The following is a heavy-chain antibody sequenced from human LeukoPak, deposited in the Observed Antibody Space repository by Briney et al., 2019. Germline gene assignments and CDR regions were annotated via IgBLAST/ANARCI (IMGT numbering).Heavy chain of an antibody. CDR3: ARDVDSTMVLFDY. D-gene: IGHD4/OR15-4a*01. V-gene: IGHV1-18*01. CDR2: ISGYNGNT. Sequence: ASVQVSCKASGYTFSSYGISWVRQAPGQGLEWMGWISGYNGNTKYAQKVQDRVTMTTDTSTSTAYMELRSLRSDDTAVYYCARDVDSTMVLFDYWGQGTLVTVSS. J-gene: IGHJ4*02. CDR1: GYTFSSYG.